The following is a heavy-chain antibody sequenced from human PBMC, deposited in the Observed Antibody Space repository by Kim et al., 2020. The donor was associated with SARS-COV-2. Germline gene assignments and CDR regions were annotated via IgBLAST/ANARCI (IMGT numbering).Heavy chain of an antibody. CDR2: IHTKTGHP. CDR1: EYTFTNYP. V-gene: IGHV7-4-1*02. Sequence: ASVKVSCKASEYTFTNYPINWVRQAPGQGLEWMGWIHTKTGHPTYAQVFTGRFVFSLDTSVSTAYLQITTLKAEDTAVYYCARSPADYGDYDSPAADYWG. CDR3: ARSPADYGDYDSPAADY. J-gene: IGHJ4*01. D-gene: IGHD4-17*01.